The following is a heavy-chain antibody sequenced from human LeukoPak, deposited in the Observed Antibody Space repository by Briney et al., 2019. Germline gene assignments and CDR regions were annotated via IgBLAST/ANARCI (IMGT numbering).Heavy chain of an antibody. Sequence: PGRSLRLSCAASGFTFDDYAMHWVRQAPGKGLEWVSSISSSSSYIYYADSVKGRFTISRDNAKNSLYLQMNSLRAEDTAVYYCARDCRGSYYYGMDVWGQGTTVTVSS. V-gene: IGHV3-21*01. J-gene: IGHJ6*02. CDR1: GFTFDDYA. D-gene: IGHD3-16*01. CDR3: ARDCRGSYYYGMDV. CDR2: ISSSSSYI.